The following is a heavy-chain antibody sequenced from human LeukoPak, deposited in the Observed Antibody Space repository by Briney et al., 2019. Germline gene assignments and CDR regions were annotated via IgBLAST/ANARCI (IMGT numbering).Heavy chain of an antibody. CDR2: IYYSGST. D-gene: IGHD3-10*01. J-gene: IGHJ6*02. CDR1: GGSISGYY. V-gene: IGHV4-59*01. Sequence: KPSETLSLTCTVSGGSISGYYWSWIRQPPGKGLEWIGYIYYSGSTNYNPSLKSRVTISVDTSKKQFSLKLSSVTAADTAVYYCATSMVRGVSAKGYGMDVWGQGTTVTVSS. CDR3: ATSMVRGVSAKGYGMDV.